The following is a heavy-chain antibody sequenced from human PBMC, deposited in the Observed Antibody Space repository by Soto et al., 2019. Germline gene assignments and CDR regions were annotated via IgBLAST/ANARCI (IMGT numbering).Heavy chain of an antibody. Sequence: EVQLVASGGGVVRPGGSLRLSCAASGFTFDDYGMSWVRQAPGKGLEWVSGINWNGGRTGYAESVKGRFTISRDNAKNSLYLQMNSLRDEDTALYHCAGPNREYDYIWGSPRFVYWGQGTLVTVGS. J-gene: IGHJ4*02. CDR3: AGPNREYDYIWGSPRFVY. CDR1: GFTFDDYG. CDR2: INWNGGRT. D-gene: IGHD3-16*01. V-gene: IGHV3-20*01.